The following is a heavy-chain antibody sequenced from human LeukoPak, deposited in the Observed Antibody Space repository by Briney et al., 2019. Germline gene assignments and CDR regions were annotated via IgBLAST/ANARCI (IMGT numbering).Heavy chain of an antibody. V-gene: IGHV4-34*01. CDR1: GGSFSGYY. CDR2: INHSGST. Sequence: PSETLSLTCAVYGGSFSGYYWSWIRQPPGKGLEWIGEINHSGSTNYNPSLKSRVTISVDTSKNQFSLKLSSVTAADTAVYYCASGMSAAAGIRSDYWGQGTLVNVSS. D-gene: IGHD6-13*01. J-gene: IGHJ4*02. CDR3: ASGMSAAAGIRSDY.